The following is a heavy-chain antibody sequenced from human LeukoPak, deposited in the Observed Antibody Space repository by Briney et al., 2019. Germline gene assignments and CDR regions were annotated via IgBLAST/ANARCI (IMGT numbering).Heavy chain of an antibody. CDR1: GFTFSSYG. J-gene: IGHJ4*02. V-gene: IGHV3-30*02. Sequence: GGSLRLSCAASGFTFSSYGTHWVRQAPGKGLEWVAFIRYDGSNKYYADSVKGRFTISRDNSKNTLYLQMNSLRAEDTAVYYCAKDGGLDWTFDYWGQGTLVTVSS. CDR3: AKDGGLDWTFDY. D-gene: IGHD3-16*01. CDR2: IRYDGSNK.